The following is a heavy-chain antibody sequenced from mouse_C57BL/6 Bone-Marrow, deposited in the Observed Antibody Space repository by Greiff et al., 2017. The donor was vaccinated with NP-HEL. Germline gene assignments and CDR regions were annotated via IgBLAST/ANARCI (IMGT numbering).Heavy chain of an antibody. CDR2: IRNKANNHAT. CDR1: GFTFSDAW. Sequence: EVQGVESGGGLVQPGGSMKLSCAASGFTFSDAWMDWVRQSPEKGLEWVAEIRNKANNHATYYAESVKGRFTISRDDSKSSVYLQMNSLRAEDTGIYYCTRFSSPRWYFDVWGTGTTVTVSS. CDR3: TRFSSPRWYFDV. V-gene: IGHV6-6*01. J-gene: IGHJ1*03.